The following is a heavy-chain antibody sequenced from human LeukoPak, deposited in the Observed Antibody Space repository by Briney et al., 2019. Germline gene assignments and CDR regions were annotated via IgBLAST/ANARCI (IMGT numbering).Heavy chain of an antibody. J-gene: IGHJ6*03. CDR1: GGYIGSYY. D-gene: IGHD2-15*01. Sequence: SETLSLTCTVSGGYIGSYYWSWIRQPPGKGLEWIGYIYYSGSTNYNPSLKSRVTISVDTSKNQFSLKLSSVTAADTAVYYCARTTEGYCRGRSCYSYYYYMDVWGKGTTVTVSS. CDR2: IYYSGST. CDR3: ARTTEGYCRGRSCYSYYYYMDV. V-gene: IGHV4-59*01.